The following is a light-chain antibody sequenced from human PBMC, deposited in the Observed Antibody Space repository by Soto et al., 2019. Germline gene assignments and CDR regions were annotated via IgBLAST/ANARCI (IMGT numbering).Light chain of an antibody. Sequence: IQMTQSPSTLSASLGDRIPLTFRASQGISRWLAWYQQRPGKAPKLLIYDASTLHSGVSSRFSGSGSGTEFTLTISSLQPNDSATYYCQQYTTYWTFGQGTKVDIK. CDR2: DAS. CDR1: QGISRW. CDR3: QQYTTYWT. J-gene: IGKJ1*01. V-gene: IGKV1-5*01.